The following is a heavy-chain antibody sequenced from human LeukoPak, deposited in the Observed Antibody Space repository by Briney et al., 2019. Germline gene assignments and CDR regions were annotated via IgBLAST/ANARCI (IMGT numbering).Heavy chain of an antibody. CDR1: GFTFSSYW. Sequence: GGPLRLSCAASGFTFSSYWMSWVRQAPGKGLEWVANIKQDGSEKYYVDPVKGRFTISRDNAKNSLYLQMNSLRAEDTAVYYCAREPDEGMLGFGSHDYWGQGTLVTVSS. D-gene: IGHD3-10*01. CDR2: IKQDGSEK. CDR3: AREPDEGMLGFGSHDY. V-gene: IGHV3-7*01. J-gene: IGHJ4*02.